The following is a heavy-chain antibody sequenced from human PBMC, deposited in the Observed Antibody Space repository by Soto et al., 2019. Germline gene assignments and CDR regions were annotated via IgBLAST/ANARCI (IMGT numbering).Heavy chain of an antibody. CDR1: GFIFSTYS. CDR2: STSSSSTI. CDR3: AKMDIAARPWYFDS. D-gene: IGHD6-6*01. J-gene: IGHJ4*02. Sequence: PGGSLRLSCAASGFIFSTYSMSWVRQAPGKGLEWVSYSTSSSSTIYYADSVKGRFTISRDNAKNSLYLQMNSLRDEDTAVYYCAKMDIAARPWYFDSWGRGTLVTVSS. V-gene: IGHV3-48*02.